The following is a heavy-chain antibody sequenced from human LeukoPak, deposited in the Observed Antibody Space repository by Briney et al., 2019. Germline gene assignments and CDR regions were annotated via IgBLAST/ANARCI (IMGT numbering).Heavy chain of an antibody. J-gene: IGHJ4*02. V-gene: IGHV3-30*02. CDR2: IRFDGSTE. D-gene: IGHD5-24*01. Sequence: PGGSLRLSCAASGFSFRSYGMHWVRQAPGKGLVWVAFIRFDGSTEFYADSVKGRFTISRDNSKNTVYLQMNSLRAGDTAVYYCAKDLKPRGMATGVVDYWGQGTLVTVSS. CDR3: AKDLKPRGMATGVVDY. CDR1: GFSFRSYG.